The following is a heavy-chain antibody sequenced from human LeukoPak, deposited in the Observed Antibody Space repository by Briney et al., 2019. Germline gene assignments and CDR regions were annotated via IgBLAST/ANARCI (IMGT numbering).Heavy chain of an antibody. CDR3: ARGNYYGSGSYDY. V-gene: IGHV1-69*04. CDR2: IIPILGIA. J-gene: IGHJ4*02. D-gene: IGHD3-10*01. CDR1: GGTFSSYA. Sequence: ASVKVTCKASGGTFSSYAISWVRLAPGQGLEWMGRIIPILGIANYAQKFQGRVTITADKSTSTAYMELSSLRSEDTAVYYCARGNYYGSGSYDYWGQGTLVTVSS.